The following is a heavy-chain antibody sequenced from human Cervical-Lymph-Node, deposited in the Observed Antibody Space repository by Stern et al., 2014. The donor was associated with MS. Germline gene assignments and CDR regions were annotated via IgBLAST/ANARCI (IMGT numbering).Heavy chain of an antibody. CDR2: FIPIFGTA. Sequence: VQLEESGAEVKKPGSSVKVSCKASVGTFSSYAISWVRQAPGQGLEWMGGFIPIFGTANYAQKFQGRVTITADESTSTAYMELSSLRSEDTAVYYCARGRLLYHPFPGGEDYWGQGTLVTVSS. CDR3: ARGRLLYHPFPGGEDY. V-gene: IGHV1-69*01. J-gene: IGHJ4*02. CDR1: VGTFSSYA. D-gene: IGHD2-2*02.